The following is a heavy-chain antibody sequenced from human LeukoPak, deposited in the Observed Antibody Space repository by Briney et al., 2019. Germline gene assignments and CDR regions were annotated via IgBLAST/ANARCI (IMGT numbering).Heavy chain of an antibody. J-gene: IGHJ4*02. CDR3: AGSIAAAGGFDY. CDR2: IYYSGST. Sequence: SETLSLTCTVSGGSISSSSYYWGWIRQPPGKGLEWIGSIYYSGSTYYNPSLKSRVTISVDTSKNQFSLKLSSVTAADTAVYYCAGSIAAAGGFDYWGQGTLVTVSS. V-gene: IGHV4-39*01. CDR1: GGSISSSSYY. D-gene: IGHD6-13*01.